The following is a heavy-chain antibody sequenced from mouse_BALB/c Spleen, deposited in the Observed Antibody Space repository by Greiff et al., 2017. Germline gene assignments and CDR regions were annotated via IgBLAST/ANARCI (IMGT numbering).Heavy chain of an antibody. D-gene: IGHD1-1*01. CDR1: GFTFSSFG. V-gene: IGHV5-17*02. CDR2: ISSGSSTI. J-gene: IGHJ4*01. CDR3: ARDYSSIYAMDY. Sequence: EVQGVESGGGLVQPGGSRKLSCAASGFTFSSFGMHWVRQAPEKGLEWVAYISSGSSTIYYADTVKGRFTISRDNPKNTLFLQMTSLRSEDTAMYYCARDYSSIYAMDYWGQGTSVTVSS.